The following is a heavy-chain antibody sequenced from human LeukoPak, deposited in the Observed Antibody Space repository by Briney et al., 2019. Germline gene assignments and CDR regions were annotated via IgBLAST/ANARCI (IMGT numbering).Heavy chain of an antibody. J-gene: IGHJ4*02. CDR3: ARVVGATTPNYFDY. V-gene: IGHV4-39*01. CDR1: GCTISNSSYY. D-gene: IGHD1-26*01. CDR2: MYYSGRT. Sequence: PSETLSLTCTVSGCTISNSSYYWGWMRQAPGKGLEGLGSMYYSGRTYYNPSLKSPINIAENPSNNQLSLNLGSVSAADTAVYYCARVVGATTPNYFDYWGQGTLVTVSS.